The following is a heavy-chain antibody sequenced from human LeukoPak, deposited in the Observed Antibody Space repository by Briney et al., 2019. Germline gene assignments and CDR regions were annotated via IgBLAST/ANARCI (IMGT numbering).Heavy chain of an antibody. CDR2: INHSGST. CDR1: GGSISSGGYS. D-gene: IGHD6-13*01. CDR3: ARDRGSSWYVVWFDP. J-gene: IGHJ5*02. Sequence: SSETLSLTCAVSGGSISSGGYSWSWIRQPPGKGLEWIGEINHSGSTNYNPSLKSRVTISVDTSKNQFSLKLSSVTAADTAVYYCARDRGSSWYVVWFDPWGQGTLVTVSS. V-gene: IGHV4-30-2*01.